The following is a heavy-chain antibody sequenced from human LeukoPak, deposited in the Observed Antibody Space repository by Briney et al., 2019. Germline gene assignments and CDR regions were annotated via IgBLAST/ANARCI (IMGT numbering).Heavy chain of an antibody. CDR3: AKSPRSAADNWFDP. V-gene: IGHV3-23*01. D-gene: IGHD6-13*01. Sequence: PGGSLRLSCAASGFTFSRYAMNWVRQAPGKGLEWVSGISAGGGSTYYADSVKGRFTISRDNSKNTLYLQMNSLTVEDTAVYYCAKSPRSAADNWFDPWGQGTLVTVSS. CDR2: ISAGGGST. J-gene: IGHJ5*02. CDR1: GFTFSRYA.